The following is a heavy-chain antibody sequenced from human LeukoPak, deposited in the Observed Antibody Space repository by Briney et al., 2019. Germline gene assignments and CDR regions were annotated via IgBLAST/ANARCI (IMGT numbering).Heavy chain of an antibody. D-gene: IGHD6-6*01. CDR1: GYTFTNDW. J-gene: IGHJ5*02. Sequence: GESLKISCKGSGYTFTNDWIGWARQMPGKGLEWMGIIFSGDSDTRYSPSFQGQVTISDDKSKSPAYLQWSSLKASDTAMYYCASSSSIAARGGFDPWGQGTLVTVSS. V-gene: IGHV5-51*01. CDR3: ASSSSIAARGGFDP. CDR2: IFSGDSDT.